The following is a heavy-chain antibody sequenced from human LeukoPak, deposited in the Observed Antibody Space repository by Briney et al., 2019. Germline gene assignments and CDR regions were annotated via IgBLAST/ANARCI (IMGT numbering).Heavy chain of an antibody. Sequence: SETLSLTCTVSGGSISSGVYYWGWIRQPPGKGLEWIGSIYYSGSTYYNPSLKSRVTISVDKSKNQFSLKLSSVTAADTAVYYCARGVPGGSGSRPGWDYWGQGTLVTVSS. D-gene: IGHD3-10*01. J-gene: IGHJ4*02. CDR2: IYYSGST. CDR3: ARGVPGGSGSRPGWDY. V-gene: IGHV4-39*07. CDR1: GGSISSGVYY.